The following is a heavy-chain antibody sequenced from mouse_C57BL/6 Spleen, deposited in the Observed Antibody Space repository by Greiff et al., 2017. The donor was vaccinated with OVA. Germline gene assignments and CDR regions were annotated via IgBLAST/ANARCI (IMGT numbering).Heavy chain of an antibody. D-gene: IGHD1-1*01. CDR1: GYTFTDYY. Sequence: EVQLQQSGPVLVKPGASVKMSCKASGYTFTDYYMNWVKQSHGKSLEWIGVINPYNGGTSYNQKFKGKATLTVDKSSSTAYMELNSLTSEDSAVYYCASTSYYYGSNWYFDVWGTGTTVTVSS. V-gene: IGHV1-19*01. J-gene: IGHJ1*03. CDR2: INPYNGGT. CDR3: ASTSYYYGSNWYFDV.